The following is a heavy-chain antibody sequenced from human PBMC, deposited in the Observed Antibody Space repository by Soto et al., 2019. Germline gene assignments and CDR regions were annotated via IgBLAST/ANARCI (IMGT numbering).Heavy chain of an antibody. CDR1: GYTFARYG. CDR2: ISGDNGHT. J-gene: IGHJ6*02. V-gene: IGHV1-18*01. CDR3: AREALPDYEILTGYYSTFYGLDV. Sequence: ASVKVSCKASGYTFARYGFSWVRQAPGQGLEWMGWISGDNGHTNYAQKFQDRVTMAIDTSTSTAYMELRSLRSDDTAVYYCAREALPDYEILTGYYSTFYGLDVWGQGTTVTVSS. D-gene: IGHD3-9*01.